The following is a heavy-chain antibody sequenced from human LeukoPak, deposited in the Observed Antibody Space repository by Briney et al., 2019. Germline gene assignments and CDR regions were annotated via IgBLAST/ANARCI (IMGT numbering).Heavy chain of an antibody. D-gene: IGHD6-6*01. CDR3: ARDLGPHSSSPNSGAFDI. J-gene: IGHJ3*02. CDR2: ISSSGSTI. V-gene: IGHV3-11*04. Sequence: SGGSLRLSCAASRFTFSDYYMSWIRQAPGKGLEWVSYISSSGSTIYYADSVKGRFTISRDNATNSLYLQMNSLRAEDTAVYYCARDLGPHSSSPNSGAFDIWGQGTMVTVSS. CDR1: RFTFSDYY.